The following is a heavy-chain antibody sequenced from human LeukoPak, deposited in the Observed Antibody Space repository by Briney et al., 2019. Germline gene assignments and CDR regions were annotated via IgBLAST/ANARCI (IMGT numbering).Heavy chain of an antibody. V-gene: IGHV3-48*04. CDR2: ISSSGSTI. J-gene: IGHJ5*02. Sequence: GGSLRLSCAASGFTFSSYSMNWIRQAPGKGLEWVSYISSSGSTIYYADSVKGRFTISRDNAKNSLYLQMNSLRAEDTAVYYCTRTIPEYASDPWGQGTLVTVSS. D-gene: IGHD3-16*01. CDR3: TRTIPEYASDP. CDR1: GFTFSSYS.